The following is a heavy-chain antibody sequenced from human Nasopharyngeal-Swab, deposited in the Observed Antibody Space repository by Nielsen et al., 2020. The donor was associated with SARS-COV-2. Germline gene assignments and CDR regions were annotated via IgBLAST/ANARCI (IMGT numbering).Heavy chain of an antibody. V-gene: IGHV3-11*04. CDR3: ASSQAYNWNDSDAFDI. J-gene: IGHJ3*02. CDR2: ISSSGSTI. CDR1: GFTFSDYY. Sequence: GESLKISCAASGFTFSDYYMSWIRQAPGKGLEWVSYISSSGSTIYYADSVKGRFTISRDNAKNSLYLQVNSLRAEDTAVYYCASSQAYNWNDSDAFDIWGQGTMVTVSS. D-gene: IGHD1-1*01.